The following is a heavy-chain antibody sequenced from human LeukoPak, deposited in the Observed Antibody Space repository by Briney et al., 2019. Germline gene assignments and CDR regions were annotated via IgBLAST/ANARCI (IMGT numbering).Heavy chain of an antibody. CDR3: TTAVWFGDLLLGDY. V-gene: IGHV3-15*01. CDR1: GFTFSNAW. CDR2: IKSKTDGETT. D-gene: IGHD3-10*01. Sequence: GGSLRLSCAASGFTFSNAWMSWVRQAPGKGLEWVGRIKSKTDGETTDYAAPVKGRFTISRDDSKNTLYLQMNSLKTEDTAVYYCTTAVWFGDLLLGDYWGQGTLVTVSS. J-gene: IGHJ4*02.